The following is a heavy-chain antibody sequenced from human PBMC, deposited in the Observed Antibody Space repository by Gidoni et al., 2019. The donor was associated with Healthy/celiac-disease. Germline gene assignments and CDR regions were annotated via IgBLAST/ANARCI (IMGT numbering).Heavy chain of an antibody. D-gene: IGHD3-10*01. CDR1: GGSFSGYY. Sequence: QVQLQQWGAGLLKPSETLSLTCAVYGGSFSGYYWSWIRQPPGKGLEWIGEINHSGSTNYNPSLKSRVTISVDTSKNQFSLKLSSVTAADTAVYYCARGLPMVRGVIIRYNWFDPWGQGTLVTVSS. CDR3: ARGLPMVRGVIIRYNWFDP. J-gene: IGHJ5*02. V-gene: IGHV4-34*01. CDR2: INHSGST.